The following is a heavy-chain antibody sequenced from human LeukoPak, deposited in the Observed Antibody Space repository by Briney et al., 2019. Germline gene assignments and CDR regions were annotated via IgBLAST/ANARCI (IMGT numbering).Heavy chain of an antibody. Sequence: ASVKVSCKAFGYTFTSNYMHWVRQAPGQGPEWMGVISPSGGSTTYAQKFQGRVTLTRDMSTSTDYLELSSLRSEDTAVYYCASDRYYYGSGSYGYYYYMDVWGKGTTVTISS. CDR2: ISPSGGST. V-gene: IGHV1-46*01. CDR1: GYTFTSNY. J-gene: IGHJ6*03. CDR3: ASDRYYYGSGSYGYYYYMDV. D-gene: IGHD3-10*01.